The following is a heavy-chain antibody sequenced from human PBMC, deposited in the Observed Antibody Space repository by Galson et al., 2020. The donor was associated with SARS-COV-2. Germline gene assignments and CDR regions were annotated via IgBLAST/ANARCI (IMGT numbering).Heavy chain of an antibody. Sequence: ASVQVSCKASGYTFNNYGISWVRQAPGQGLEWMGWINNYNHNTKYAQKFQGRVTMTTDTSTSTAYMEVRSLRSDDTAVYYCARIHFYSNYEYCSDVWGEGTTVTVSS. CDR3: ARIHFYSNYEYCSDV. CDR2: INNYNHNT. D-gene: IGHD4-4*01. V-gene: IGHV1-18*01. CDR1: GYTFNNYG. J-gene: IGHJ6*04.